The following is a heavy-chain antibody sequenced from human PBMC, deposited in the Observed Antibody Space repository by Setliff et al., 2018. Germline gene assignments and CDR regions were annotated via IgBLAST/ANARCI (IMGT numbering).Heavy chain of an antibody. Sequence: SLRLSCAASGFSFESHGMHWVRQAPGKGLEWVAFIQHDGENKFYADSVKGRLTVSRDNSKNTLYLEMDGLRAEDTAIYYCAKDWNPSTYWYTDYFDSWGQGTLVTVSS. D-gene: IGHD2-2*01. J-gene: IGHJ4*02. CDR1: GFSFESHG. CDR2: IQHDGENK. CDR3: AKDWNPSTYWYTDYFDS. V-gene: IGHV3-30*02.